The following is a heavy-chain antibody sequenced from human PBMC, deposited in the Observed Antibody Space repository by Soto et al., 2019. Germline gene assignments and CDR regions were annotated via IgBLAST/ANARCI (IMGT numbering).Heavy chain of an antibody. CDR1: GFTFSSNS. Sequence: GGSRRLSCAASGFTFSSNSMSWVRQAPGKGLEWVSAISDGGDRIYYVDSVKGRFTISRDNSKNKLYLQMNSLRAEDTAVYHSVTLALGKFDYWGQGTLVTVSS. CDR2: ISDGGDRI. J-gene: IGHJ4*02. D-gene: IGHD1-26*01. V-gene: IGHV3-23*01. CDR3: VTLALGKFDY.